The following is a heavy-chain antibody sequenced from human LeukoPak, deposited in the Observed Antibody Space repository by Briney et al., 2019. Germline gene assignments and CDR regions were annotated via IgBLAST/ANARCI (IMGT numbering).Heavy chain of an antibody. V-gene: IGHV4-59*01. D-gene: IGHD3-22*01. CDR3: ARDYVRSGYYYWFDP. CDR1: GGSISSYY. Sequence: SETLSLTCTVSGGSISSYYWSWIQQPPGKGLEWIGYIYYSGSTNYNPSLKSRVTISVDTSKNQFSLKLSSVTAADTAVYYCARDYVRSGYYYWFDPWGQGTLVTVSS. CDR2: IYYSGST. J-gene: IGHJ5*02.